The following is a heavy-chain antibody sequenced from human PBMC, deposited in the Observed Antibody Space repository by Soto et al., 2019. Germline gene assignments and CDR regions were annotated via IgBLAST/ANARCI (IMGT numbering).Heavy chain of an antibody. V-gene: IGHV3-9*01. CDR3: VQGRYPTMATPLDH. J-gene: IGHJ5*02. D-gene: IGHD1-1*01. CDR1: GFTFGNCG. CDR2: ISWDSGTI. Sequence: PGGSVRLSCAASGFTFGNCGMHWVRQAPGKGLEWVSGISWDSGTIGYADSVKGRFTISRDDAKNSLYLQMNSLRREDTALYYCVQGRYPTMATPLDHWGQGTLVTVSS.